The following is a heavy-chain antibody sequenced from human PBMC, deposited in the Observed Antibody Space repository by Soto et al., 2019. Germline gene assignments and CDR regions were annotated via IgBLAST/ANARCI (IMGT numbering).Heavy chain of an antibody. D-gene: IGHD3-22*01. J-gene: IGHJ6*02. CDR1: GGSISSGGYS. V-gene: IGHV4-30-2*01. CDR2: IYHSGST. CDR3: GRGGNNHYYHSNSDYYYYGMDV. Sequence: PSETLSLTCAVSGGSISSGGYSWSWIRQPPGKGLEWIGYIYHSGSTYYNPSLKSRVTISVDRSKNQFSLKLSSVTAADTAVYYCGRGGNNHYYHSNSDYYYYGMDVWGQGTTVTVSS.